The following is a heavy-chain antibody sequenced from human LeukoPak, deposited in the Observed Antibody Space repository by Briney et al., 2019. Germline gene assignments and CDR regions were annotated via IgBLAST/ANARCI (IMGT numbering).Heavy chain of an antibody. D-gene: IGHD6-19*01. V-gene: IGHV3-30*02. CDR1: GFTFSSYG. CDR3: AKDMGYNSGWTRIDY. Sequence: GGSLRLSCAASGFTFSSYGMYWVRQTPGKGLEWVAFIRHDGSNQYYADSVKGRFTISRDNSKNTLSLQMNSLKTEDTAVYYCAKDMGYNSGWTRIDYWGQGTLVTVSS. J-gene: IGHJ4*02. CDR2: IRHDGSNQ.